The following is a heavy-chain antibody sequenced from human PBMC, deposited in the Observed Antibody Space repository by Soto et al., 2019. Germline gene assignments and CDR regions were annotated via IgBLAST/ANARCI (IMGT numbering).Heavy chain of an antibody. CDR1: GYTFTSYD. Sequence: ASVKVSCKASGYTFTSYDINWVRQATGQGLEWMGWMNPNSGNTGYAQKFQGRVTMTRNTSISTAYMELSSLRSEDTAVYYCASGFFGEFYYYYIDVWGKGTTVTVSS. CDR3: ASGFFGEFYYYYIDV. CDR2: MNPNSGNT. J-gene: IGHJ6*03. V-gene: IGHV1-8*01. D-gene: IGHD3-16*01.